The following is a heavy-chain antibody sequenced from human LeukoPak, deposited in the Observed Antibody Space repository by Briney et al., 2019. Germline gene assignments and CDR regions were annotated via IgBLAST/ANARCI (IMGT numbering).Heavy chain of an antibody. V-gene: IGHV3-33*06. CDR1: GFTFSSYG. J-gene: IGHJ4*02. CDR3: AKDHRRDGYNFDRY. D-gene: IGHD5-24*01. CDR2: IWYDGSNK. Sequence: GRSLRLSCAASGFTFSSYGMHWVRQAPGKGLEWVAVIWYDGSNKYYADSVKGRFTISRDNSKNTLYPQMNSPRAEDTAVYYCAKDHRRDGYNFDRYWGQGTLVTVSS.